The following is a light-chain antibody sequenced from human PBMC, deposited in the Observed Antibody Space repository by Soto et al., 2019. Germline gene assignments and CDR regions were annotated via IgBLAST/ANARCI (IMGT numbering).Light chain of an antibody. V-gene: IGKV1-17*01. J-gene: IGKJ5*01. Sequence: DLRWPESPSKLSESVGEGVSLNCGASQVIRNHLGRYQQNPGKAPKRLTYTASNLQSGVPSRFSGCEAGTEIPLTISGLQSEDIPTYYFQQQNRYTSTFGQGTRLEIK. CDR3: QQQNRYTST. CDR2: TAS. CDR1: QVIRNH.